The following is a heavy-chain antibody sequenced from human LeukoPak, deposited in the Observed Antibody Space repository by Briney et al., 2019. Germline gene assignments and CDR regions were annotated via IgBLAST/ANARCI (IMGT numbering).Heavy chain of an antibody. J-gene: IGHJ4*02. V-gene: IGHV4-4*02. CDR2: TYHSGST. CDR3: ARFGSSWTFDY. Sequence: SDTLSLTCTVSGGSISSINWWSWVRQRPGKGLEWIGETYHSGSTNYNPSLKSRVTISVDKSKNQFSLKLSSVTAADTAVYYCARFGSSWTFDYWGQGTLVTVSS. D-gene: IGHD6-13*01. CDR1: GGSISSINW.